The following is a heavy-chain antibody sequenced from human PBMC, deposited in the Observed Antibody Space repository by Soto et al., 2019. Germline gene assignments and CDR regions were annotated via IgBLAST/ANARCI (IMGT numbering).Heavy chain of an antibody. D-gene: IGHD2-8*01. V-gene: IGHV1-46*01. CDR2: INPSGGST. CDR1: GYTFTDYY. J-gene: IGHJ4*02. CDR3: ARPPFPGCINAVCYPFDY. Sequence: QVQLVQSGAEVKKPGASVKVSCKASGYTFTDYYIHWVRQAPGQGLEWMGMINPSGGSTDYAQKFRGRVTMTRDTSTGTVYIELSSLTCDDTAVYYCARPPFPGCINAVCYPFDYWGQGTLVTVSS.